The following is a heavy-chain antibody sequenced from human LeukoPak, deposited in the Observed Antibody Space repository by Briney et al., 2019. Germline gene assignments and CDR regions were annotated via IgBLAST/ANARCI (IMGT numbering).Heavy chain of an antibody. Sequence: GGSLRLSCAASGFTFSSYWMSWVRQAPGKGLEWVANIKQDGSEKYYVDSVKGRFTISRDNAKSTLSLQMNSLRAEDTAIYYCATYRQVLLPFESWGQGTLVTVSS. D-gene: IGHD2-8*02. CDR1: GFTFSSYW. J-gene: IGHJ4*02. V-gene: IGHV3-7*03. CDR3: ATYRQVLLPFES. CDR2: IKQDGSEK.